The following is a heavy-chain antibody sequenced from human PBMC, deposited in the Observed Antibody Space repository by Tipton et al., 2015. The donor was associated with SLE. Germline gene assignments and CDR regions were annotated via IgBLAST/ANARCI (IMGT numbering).Heavy chain of an antibody. J-gene: IGHJ2*01. CDR2: IYTSGST. Sequence: SGFTFSSYAMSWVRQAPGKGLEWIGYIYTSGSTNYNPSLKSRVTISVDTSKNQFSLKLSSVTAADTAVYYCARGTRGWYFDLWGRGTLVTVSS. V-gene: IGHV4-4*09. CDR1: GFTFSSYA. D-gene: IGHD3-10*01. CDR3: ARGTRGWYFDL.